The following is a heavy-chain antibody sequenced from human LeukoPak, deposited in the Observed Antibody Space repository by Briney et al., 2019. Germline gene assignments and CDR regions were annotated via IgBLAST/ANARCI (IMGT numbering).Heavy chain of an antibody. V-gene: IGHV3-21*01. CDR3: ARDPIGSGWYDY. J-gene: IGHJ4*02. D-gene: IGHD6-19*01. CDR1: GFTFSSYS. Sequence: GGSLRLSCAGSGFTFSSYSMNWVRQAPGKGLEWVSSISSNNKYIYYTDSVKGRFTISRDNAKNSLYLQINNLRAEDTAVYHCARDPIGSGWYDYWGQGSLVTVSS. CDR2: ISSNNKYI.